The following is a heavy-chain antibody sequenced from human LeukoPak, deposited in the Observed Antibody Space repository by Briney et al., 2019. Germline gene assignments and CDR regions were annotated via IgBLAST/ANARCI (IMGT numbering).Heavy chain of an antibody. CDR3: ARPTYDTSGSLSWGIDS. Sequence: GGSLRLSCAASGFTFSGYSMTWVRQAPGKGLEWVSLIYSDGSFTFYVNSMKGRFTISRDNAKNSLYLQMNSPRAEDTAVYYCARPTYDTSGSLSWGIDSWGQGTLVIVSS. CDR2: IYSDGSFT. J-gene: IGHJ4*02. CDR1: GFTFSGYS. D-gene: IGHD3-22*01. V-gene: IGHV3-21*01.